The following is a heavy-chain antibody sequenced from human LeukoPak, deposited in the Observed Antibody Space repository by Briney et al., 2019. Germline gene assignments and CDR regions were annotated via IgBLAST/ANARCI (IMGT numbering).Heavy chain of an antibody. CDR1: GYTFTGYY. Sequence: ASVKVSCKASGYTFTGYYMHWVRQAPGQGLEWMGLIDPSGRHTSYAERFQGRVTVTRDTSTSTVYMELSSLRSEDTAIYYCAREEEGGAFDYWGQGTLVTVSS. CDR2: IDPSGRHT. J-gene: IGHJ4*02. CDR3: AREEEGGAFDY. D-gene: IGHD3-16*01. V-gene: IGHV1-46*01.